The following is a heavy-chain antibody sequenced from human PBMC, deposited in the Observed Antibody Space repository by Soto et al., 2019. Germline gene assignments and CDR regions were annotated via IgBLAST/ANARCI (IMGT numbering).Heavy chain of an antibody. CDR3: ARDPAP. CDR1: SVSISSGGYY. J-gene: IGHJ5*02. V-gene: IGHV4-31*03. Sequence: QVQLQESGPGLVKASQAMSLTCTVSSVSISSGGYYWSWIRQHPGKGLEWIGYIYNSGSTYYNPSLKSRVTISADTSKNQFSLKLSSVTAADTAVYYCARDPAPWGQGTLVTVSS. CDR2: IYNSGST.